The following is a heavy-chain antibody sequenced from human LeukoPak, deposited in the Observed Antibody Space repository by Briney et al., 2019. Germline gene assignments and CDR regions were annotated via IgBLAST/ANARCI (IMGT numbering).Heavy chain of an antibody. Sequence: ASVKVSCKASGYTFTSYGISWVRQAPGQGLEWMGWISAYNGNTNYAQKLQGRVTMTTDTSTSTAYMELRSLRSDDTAVYYCARLPLLRITMVRGPSNYYYGMDVWGQGTTVTVSS. CDR1: GYTFTSYG. CDR3: ARLPLLRITMVRGPSNYYYGMDV. D-gene: IGHD3-10*01. CDR2: ISAYNGNT. J-gene: IGHJ6*02. V-gene: IGHV1-18*01.